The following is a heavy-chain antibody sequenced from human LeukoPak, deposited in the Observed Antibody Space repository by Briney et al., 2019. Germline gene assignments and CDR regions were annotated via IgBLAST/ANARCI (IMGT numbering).Heavy chain of an antibody. Sequence: PSETLSLTCTVSGGSISSYYWSWIRQPPGKGLEWIGYIYYSESTNYSPSLKSRVTISVDTSKNQFSLKLSSVTAADTAVYYCARGSLDYWGQGTLVTVSS. CDR1: GGSISSYY. V-gene: IGHV4-59*01. D-gene: IGHD3-10*01. CDR2: IYYSEST. J-gene: IGHJ4*02. CDR3: ARGSLDY.